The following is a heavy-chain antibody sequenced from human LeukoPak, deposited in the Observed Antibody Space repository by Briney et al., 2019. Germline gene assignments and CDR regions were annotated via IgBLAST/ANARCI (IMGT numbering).Heavy chain of an antibody. J-gene: IGHJ4*02. Sequence: GGSLRLSCAASGFTFSSYAMSWVRQAPGKGLEWVSAISGSGGSTYYADSVKGRFTISRDDAKNSLYLQVNSLRAEDTAVYYCARDWSSVDYWGQGTLVTVSS. D-gene: IGHD2-2*01. V-gene: IGHV3-23*01. CDR3: ARDWSSVDY. CDR1: GFTFSSYA. CDR2: ISGSGGST.